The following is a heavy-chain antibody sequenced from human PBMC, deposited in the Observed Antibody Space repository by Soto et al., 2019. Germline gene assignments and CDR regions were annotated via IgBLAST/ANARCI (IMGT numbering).Heavy chain of an antibody. V-gene: IGHV5-10-1*01. Sequence: GESLKISCKGSGYSFTSYWISWVRQMPGKGLEWMGRIDPSDSYTNYSPSFQGHVTISADKSISTAYLQWSSLKASDTAMYYCARRCSGGSCYYAFDIWGQGTMVTV. D-gene: IGHD2-15*01. J-gene: IGHJ3*02. CDR2: IDPSDSYT. CDR1: GYSFTSYW. CDR3: ARRCSGGSCYYAFDI.